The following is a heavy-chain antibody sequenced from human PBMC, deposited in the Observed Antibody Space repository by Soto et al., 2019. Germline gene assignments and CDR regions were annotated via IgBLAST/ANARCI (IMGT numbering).Heavy chain of an antibody. CDR3: ARRYSSGWFYYYGMDV. Sequence: SETLSLTCTVSGGSISSSSYYWGWIRQPPGKELEWIGSIYYSGSTYYNPSLKSRVTISVDTSKNQFSLKLSSVTAADTAVYYCARRYSSGWFYYYGMDVWGQGTTVTVSS. V-gene: IGHV4-39*01. CDR1: GGSISSSSYY. J-gene: IGHJ6*02. D-gene: IGHD6-19*01. CDR2: IYYSGST.